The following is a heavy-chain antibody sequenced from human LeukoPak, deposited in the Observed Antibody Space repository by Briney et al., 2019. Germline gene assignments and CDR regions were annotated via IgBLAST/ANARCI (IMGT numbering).Heavy chain of an antibody. J-gene: IGHJ3*02. CDR3: ARGPYITMVRGAAFDI. CDR2: INHSGST. CDR1: GGSFSGYY. Sequence: SETLSLTCAVYGGSFSGYYWSWIRQPPGKGLEWIGEINHSGSTNCNPSLKSRVTTSVDTSKNQFSLKLSSVTAADTAVYYCARGPYITMVRGAAFDIWGQGTMVTVSS. V-gene: IGHV4-34*01. D-gene: IGHD3-10*01.